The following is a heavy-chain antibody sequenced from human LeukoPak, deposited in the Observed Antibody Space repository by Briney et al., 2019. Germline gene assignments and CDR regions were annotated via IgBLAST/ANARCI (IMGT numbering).Heavy chain of an antibody. CDR2: IRSKAYRGTI. CDR3: TRVPYSSGWYDYFDY. Sequence: PGRSLRLSCIASGFTFGDHAMSWVRQAPGKGLEWVGFIRSKAYRGTIEYAASVKGRFTISRDDSKSIAYLQMNSLKTEDTAVYYCTRVPYSSGWYDYFDYWGQGTLVTVSS. CDR1: GFTFGDHA. D-gene: IGHD6-19*01. J-gene: IGHJ4*02. V-gene: IGHV3-49*04.